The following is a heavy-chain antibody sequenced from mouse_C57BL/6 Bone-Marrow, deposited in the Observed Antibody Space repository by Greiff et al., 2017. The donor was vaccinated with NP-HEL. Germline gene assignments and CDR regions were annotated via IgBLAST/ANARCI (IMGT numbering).Heavy chain of an antibody. J-gene: IGHJ2*01. Sequence: EVQLQESGPELVKPGASVKIPCKASGYTFTDYNMDWAKQSHGKSLEWIGDINPNNGGTIYNQKFKGKATLTVDKSSSTAYMELRSLTSEDTAVYYCARNGRYYFDYWGQGTTLTVSS. CDR3: ARNGRYYFDY. D-gene: IGHD1-2*01. V-gene: IGHV1-18*01. CDR1: GYTFTDYN. CDR2: INPNNGGT.